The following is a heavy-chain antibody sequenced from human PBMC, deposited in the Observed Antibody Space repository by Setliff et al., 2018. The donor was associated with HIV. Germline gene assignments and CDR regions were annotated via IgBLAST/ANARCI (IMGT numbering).Heavy chain of an antibody. J-gene: IGHJ4*02. CDR2: IKQDGSEK. Sequence: GGSLRLSCAASGFTFSTYWMSWVRQAPGKGLEWVANIKQDGSEKNYMDSVKGRFTISRDNAKNSLYLQMNSLTAEDTAVYYCARPNYYDSSGSFDYWGQGTLVTVS. CDR1: GFTFSTYW. D-gene: IGHD3-22*01. V-gene: IGHV3-7*02. CDR3: ARPNYYDSSGSFDY.